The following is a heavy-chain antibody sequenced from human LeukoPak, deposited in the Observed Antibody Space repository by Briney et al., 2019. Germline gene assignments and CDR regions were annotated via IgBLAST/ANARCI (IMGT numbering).Heavy chain of an antibody. CDR3: AKGTTEYDGSGSPDS. D-gene: IGHD3-22*01. J-gene: IGHJ4*02. CDR2: IRYDGSYK. Sequence: PGGSLRLSCAASRFTFSSYGMHWVRQAPGKGLEWVAFIRYDGSYKYYVDYVKGRFTISRDNSKNTLYLKMNSLRAEDTAVYYCAKGTTEYDGSGSPDSWGQGTLVTVSS. V-gene: IGHV3-30*02. CDR1: RFTFSSYG.